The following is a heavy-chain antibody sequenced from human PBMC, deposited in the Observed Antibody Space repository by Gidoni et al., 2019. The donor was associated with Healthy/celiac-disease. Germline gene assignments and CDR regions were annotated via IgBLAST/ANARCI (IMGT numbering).Heavy chain of an antibody. CDR3: AKALPELGAFDI. D-gene: IGHD7-27*01. J-gene: IGHJ3*02. CDR2: ISWNSGSI. CDR1: GFTFDDYA. Sequence: EVQLVESGGGLLQPGRSLRLSCAASGFTFDDYAMHWVRQAPGKGLEWVSGISWNSGSIGYADSVKGRFTISRDNAKNSLYLQMNSLRAEDTALYYCAKALPELGAFDIWGQGTMVTVSS. V-gene: IGHV3-9*01.